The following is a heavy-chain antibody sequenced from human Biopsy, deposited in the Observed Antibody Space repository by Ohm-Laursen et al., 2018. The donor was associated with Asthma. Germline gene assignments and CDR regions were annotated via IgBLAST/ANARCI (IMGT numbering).Heavy chain of an antibody. CDR2: IYSGGST. CDR3: ARQPIAEPGTTFYYYYGMDV. V-gene: IGHV3-53*01. Sequence: SLRLSCAATGFTVTTHYMSWVRQAPGKGLEWVSVIYSGGSTYYADSVKGRFTISRDSSKNTLFLQMDSLRAEDTAVYYCARQPIAEPGTTFYYYYGMDVRGQGTTVTVSS. D-gene: IGHD6-13*01. CDR1: GFTVTTHY. J-gene: IGHJ6*02.